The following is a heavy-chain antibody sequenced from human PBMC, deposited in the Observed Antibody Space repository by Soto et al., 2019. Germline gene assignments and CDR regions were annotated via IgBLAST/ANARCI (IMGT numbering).Heavy chain of an antibody. J-gene: IGHJ4*02. CDR2: IIPIFGTA. V-gene: IGHV1-69*01. D-gene: IGHD1-26*01. CDR1: GGTFSSYS. CDR3: ARDGGRHSGGIDY. Sequence: QVQLVQSGAEVKKPGSSVKVSCKASGGTFSSYSINWGRQAPGQGLEWMGEIIPIFGTANYAQKFQGRVTITADESTSTAYMELSSLRSEDTAAYYCARDGGRHSGGIDYWAQGTLVTVSS.